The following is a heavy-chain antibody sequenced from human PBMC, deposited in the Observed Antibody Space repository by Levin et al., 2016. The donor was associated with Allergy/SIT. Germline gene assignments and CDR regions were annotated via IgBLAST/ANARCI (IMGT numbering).Heavy chain of an antibody. D-gene: IGHD2-15*01. Sequence: ASVKVSCKASGYTFTSYGISWVRQAPGQGLEWMGWISAYNGNTNYAQKLQGRVTMTTDTSTSTAYMELRSLRSDDTAVYYCARGAAANYYYYYGMDVWGQGTTVTVSS. CDR3: ARGAAANYYYYYGMDV. J-gene: IGHJ6*02. CDR2: ISAYNGNT. CDR1: GYTFTSYG. V-gene: IGHV1-18*01.